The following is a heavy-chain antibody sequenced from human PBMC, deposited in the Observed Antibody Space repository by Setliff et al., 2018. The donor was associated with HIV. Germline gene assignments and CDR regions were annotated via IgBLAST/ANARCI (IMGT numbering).Heavy chain of an antibody. CDR2: LYNGGST. Sequence: KTSETLSLTCTVSGGSVSTSSYYWGWIRQPPGKGLEWIGSLYNGGSTSYSPSLETRVAIFVDTSKNQFSLRLSSVTAADSAMYYCVRHDPPNSGRFYFDLWGRGTLVTVSS. V-gene: IGHV4-39*01. D-gene: IGHD1-26*01. CDR3: VRHDPPNSGRFYFDL. J-gene: IGHJ4*01. CDR1: GGSVSTSSYY.